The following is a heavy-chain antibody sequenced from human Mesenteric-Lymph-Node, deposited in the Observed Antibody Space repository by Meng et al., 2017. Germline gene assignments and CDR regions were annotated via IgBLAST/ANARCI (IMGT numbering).Heavy chain of an antibody. V-gene: IGHV4-34*01. J-gene: IGHJ4*02. CDR2: INHSGST. Sequence: QVQLQQWGAGLLKPSETLSLTCAVYGGSFSGYYWSWIRQPPGKGLEWIGEINHSGSTNYNPSLKSRVTISVDTSKNQFSLKLSSVIAADTAVYYCATEERGYFDYWGQGTLVTVSS. CDR1: GGSFSGYY. D-gene: IGHD1-1*01. CDR3: ATEERGYFDY.